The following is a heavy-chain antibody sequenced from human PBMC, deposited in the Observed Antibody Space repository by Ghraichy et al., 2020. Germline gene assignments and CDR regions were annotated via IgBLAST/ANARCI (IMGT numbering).Heavy chain of an antibody. V-gene: IGHV3-13*01. CDR3: VFFDGSGSNDY. D-gene: IGHD3-10*01. Sequence: GGSLRLSCAASGFTFSSYDMHWVRQATGKGLEWVSAMGTAGDTYYPGSVKGRFTISRENAKNSLYLQMNSLRAGDTAVYYCVFFDGSGSNDYWGQGTLVTVSS. CDR1: GFTFSSYD. CDR2: MGTAGDT. J-gene: IGHJ4*02.